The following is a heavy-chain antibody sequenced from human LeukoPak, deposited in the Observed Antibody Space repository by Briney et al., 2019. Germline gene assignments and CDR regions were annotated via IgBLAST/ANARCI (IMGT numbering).Heavy chain of an antibody. CDR3: ARPNLGYCSSTSCYKYFQH. CDR1: GGSFSGYY. CDR2: INHSGST. J-gene: IGHJ1*01. Sequence: PSETLSLTCAVYGGSFSGYYWSWIRQPPGKGLEWIGEINHSGSTNYNPSLKSRVTISVDTSKNQFSLKLSSVTAADTAVYYCARPNLGYCSSTSCYKYFQHWGQGTLVTVSS. D-gene: IGHD2-2*02. V-gene: IGHV4-34*01.